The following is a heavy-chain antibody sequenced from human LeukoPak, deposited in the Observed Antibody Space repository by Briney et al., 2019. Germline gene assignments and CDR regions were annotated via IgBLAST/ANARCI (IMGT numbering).Heavy chain of an antibody. CDR1: GYTFTSYY. Sequence: GASVKVSCKASGYTFTSYYMHWVRQATGQGLEWMGGIIPIFGTANYAQKFQGRVTITTDESTSTAYMELSSLRSEDTAVYYCARSCSSTSCYDYWGQGTLVTVSS. J-gene: IGHJ4*02. CDR2: IIPIFGTA. CDR3: ARSCSSTSCYDY. V-gene: IGHV1-69*05. D-gene: IGHD2-2*01.